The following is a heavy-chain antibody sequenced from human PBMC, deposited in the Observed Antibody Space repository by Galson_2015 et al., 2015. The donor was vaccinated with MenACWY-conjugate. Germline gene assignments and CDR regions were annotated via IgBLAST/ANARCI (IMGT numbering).Heavy chain of an antibody. CDR1: GESFSGYY. J-gene: IGHJ4*02. CDR3: ATGSDFWTGSANRL. V-gene: IGHV4-34*01. Sequence: SETLSLTCAVYGESFSGYYWSWIRQPPGKGLAWIGEINRSGSTTYNPSLKRRVTISVDTSKSQFSLKLNSVTAADTAVYYCATGSDFWTGSANRLWSQGTLVTVSS. D-gene: IGHD3/OR15-3a*01. CDR2: INRSGST.